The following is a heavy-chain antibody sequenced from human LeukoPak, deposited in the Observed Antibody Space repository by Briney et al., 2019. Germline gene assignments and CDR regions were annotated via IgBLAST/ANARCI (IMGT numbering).Heavy chain of an antibody. Sequence: TGGSLRLSCAASGFTFSSYAMHWVRQAPGKGLEWVAVISYDGSNKYYADSVKGRFTISRDNSNNTLFLQMNSLRPEDTAIYYCARHPGDFTGIVNYYYMDVWGKGTTVTISS. CDR2: ISYDGSNK. D-gene: IGHD1-26*01. J-gene: IGHJ6*03. CDR1: GFTFSSYA. V-gene: IGHV3-30*04. CDR3: ARHPGDFTGIVNYYYMDV.